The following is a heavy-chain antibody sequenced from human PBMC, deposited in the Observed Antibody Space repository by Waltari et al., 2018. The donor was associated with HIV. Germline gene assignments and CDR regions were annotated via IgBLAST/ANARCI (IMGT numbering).Heavy chain of an antibody. D-gene: IGHD2-2*01. CDR2: IYPGDSDT. J-gene: IGHJ6*02. V-gene: IGHV5-51*01. CDR1: GYSFTSSW. CDR3: ARLTLRYCSSTSCGMDV. Sequence: EVQLVQSGAEVKKPGASLKISCKGSGYSFTSSWIGWVPQMPGKGLEWMGIIYPGDSDTRYSPSFQGQVTISADKSISTAYLQWSSLKASDTAMYYCARLTLRYCSSTSCGMDVWGQGTTVTVSS.